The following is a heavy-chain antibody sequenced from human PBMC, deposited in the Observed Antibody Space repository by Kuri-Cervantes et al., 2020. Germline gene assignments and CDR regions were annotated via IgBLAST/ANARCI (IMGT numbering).Heavy chain of an antibody. Sequence: GESLKISSKGSRYSFTSYWIGWVRQMPGKGVEWMGISYPGDSDTRYSTSFQGKVTISDDKTISTAYLLWSSLKASATAMYYCAGSGIGELGDYYYYYGMDVWGQGTTVTVSS. J-gene: IGHJ6*02. CDR2: SYPGDSDT. CDR3: AGSGIGELGDYYYYYGMDV. CDR1: RYSFTSYW. D-gene: IGHD3-10*01. V-gene: IGHV5-51*01.